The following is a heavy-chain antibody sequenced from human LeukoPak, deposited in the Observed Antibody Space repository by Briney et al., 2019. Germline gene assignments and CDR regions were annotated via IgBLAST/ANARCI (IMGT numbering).Heavy chain of an antibody. CDR3: ARGLLYQLLYGYSYGNNDAFDI. Sequence: PSETLSLTCTVSGGSISSSSYYWGWIRQPPGKGLEWIGSIYYSGSTYYNPSLKSRVTIPVDTSKNQFSLKLSSVTAADTAVYYCARGLLYQLLYGYSYGNNDAFDIWGQGTMVTVSS. D-gene: IGHD2-2*02. J-gene: IGHJ3*02. CDR2: IYYSGST. CDR1: GGSISSSSYY. V-gene: IGHV4-39*01.